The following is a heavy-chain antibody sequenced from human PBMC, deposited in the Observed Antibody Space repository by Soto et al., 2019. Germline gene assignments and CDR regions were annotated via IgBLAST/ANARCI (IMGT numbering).Heavy chain of an antibody. Sequence: QLHLVQSGAVVKKPGASVTVSCSASGYPVTAYYMHWVRQAPGRGLEWMGGINPATGAAKYTQTFQGRDTMARDTSTNTAFMELSGLTSEDTAVFYCARGGGVGVAGSAAFDMWGQGTLVTVSS. CDR2: INPATGAA. V-gene: IGHV1-2*02. CDR3: ARGGGVGVAGSAAFDM. J-gene: IGHJ3*02. CDR1: GYPVTAYY. D-gene: IGHD3-3*01.